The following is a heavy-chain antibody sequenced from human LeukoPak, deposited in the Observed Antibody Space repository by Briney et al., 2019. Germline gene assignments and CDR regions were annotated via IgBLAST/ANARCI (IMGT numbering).Heavy chain of an antibody. Sequence: ASVKVSCKTSGYTFTTYAMNWVRQAPGQGLEWMGWISTNTGNPTYAQGFTGRFVFSLDTSVSTAYLQISSLKAEDTAVYYCARKSVAATPRDIVYQYSYMDVWGKGTTVTVSS. D-gene: IGHD2-15*01. J-gene: IGHJ6*03. CDR2: ISTNTGNP. CDR3: ARKSVAATPRDIVYQYSYMDV. V-gene: IGHV7-4-1*02. CDR1: GYTFTTYA.